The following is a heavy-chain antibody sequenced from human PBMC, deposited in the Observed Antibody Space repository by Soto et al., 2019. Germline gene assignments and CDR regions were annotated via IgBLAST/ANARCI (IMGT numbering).Heavy chain of an antibody. CDR2: ISGSGGST. V-gene: IGHV3-23*01. CDR1: GFTFSSYA. CDR3: AKDPAAGIGVDWFDP. Sequence: EVQLLESGGGLVQPGGSLRLSCAASGFTFSSYAMSWVRQAPGKGLEWVSAISGSGGSTYYADSVKGRFTISRDNSKNTLDLKMNSLRAEDTDVYYCAKDPAAGIGVDWFDPWGQGTMVTVSS. D-gene: IGHD6-13*01. J-gene: IGHJ5*02.